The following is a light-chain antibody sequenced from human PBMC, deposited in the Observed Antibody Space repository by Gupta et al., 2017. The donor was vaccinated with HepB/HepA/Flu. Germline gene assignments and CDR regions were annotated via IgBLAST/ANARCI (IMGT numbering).Light chain of an antibody. CDR3: SSYSSTNTVV. J-gene: IGLJ2*01. CDR2: KVT. V-gene: IGLV2-18*02. CDR1: SSDVGNYDR. Sequence: QSALTQPPSVSGSPGQSVTISCTGTSSDVGNYDRVSWYQQPPDTAPKLMIYKVTDRPSGVPDRFSGSKSGNTASLTISGLQAEDEADYYCSSYSSTNTVVFGGGIKLTVL.